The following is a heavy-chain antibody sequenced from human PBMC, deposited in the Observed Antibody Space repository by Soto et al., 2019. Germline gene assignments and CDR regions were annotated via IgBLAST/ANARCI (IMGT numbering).Heavy chain of an antibody. D-gene: IGHD3-22*01. CDR1: GFTFSTSV. CDR3: AREEFEDGRGHFDY. V-gene: IGHV3-30-3*01. CDR2: ILYGGVNK. Sequence: QVQLVESGGGVVQPGGSLRLSCAASGFTFSTSVMHWDRQAPGKGLEWMAIILYGGVNKYYADSVKGRFTISRDISESTLYLQMNSLRTEDTAVYYCAREEFEDGRGHFDYWGQGTLVSVSS. J-gene: IGHJ4*02.